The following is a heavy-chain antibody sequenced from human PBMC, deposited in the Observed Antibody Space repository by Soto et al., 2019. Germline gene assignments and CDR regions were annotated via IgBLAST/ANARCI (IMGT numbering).Heavy chain of an antibody. J-gene: IGHJ6*02. CDR1: GYTFTSYG. Sequence: GASVKVSCKASGYTFTSYGISWVRQAPGQGLEWMGWISAYNGNTNYAQKLQGRVTMTTDTSTSTAYMELRSLRSDDTAVYYCARQVGAVEKYSYYYGMDVWGQGSTVTVS. CDR3: ARQVGAVEKYSYYYGMDV. V-gene: IGHV1-18*01. CDR2: ISAYNGNT. D-gene: IGHD2-15*01.